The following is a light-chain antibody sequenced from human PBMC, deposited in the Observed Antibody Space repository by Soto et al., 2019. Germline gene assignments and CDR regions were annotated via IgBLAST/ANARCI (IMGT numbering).Light chain of an antibody. CDR3: ASYTITYTYV. CDR1: GSDVGGYEY. J-gene: IGLJ1*01. Sequence: SALTPPCSVTGYPGQSITISYTGTGSDVGGYEYVSWYQQHPGKVPKLMIYEVSDRPSGVSTRFSGSKSGNTASLTISGLQAEDEADYYCASYTITYTYVFGSGTKV. V-gene: IGLV2-14*01. CDR2: EVS.